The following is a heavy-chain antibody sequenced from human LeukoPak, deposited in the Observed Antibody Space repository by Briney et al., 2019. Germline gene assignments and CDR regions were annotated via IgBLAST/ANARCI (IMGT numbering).Heavy chain of an antibody. V-gene: IGHV3-23*01. CDR3: ARDLSLIALTD. D-gene: IGHD3-22*01. CDR2: ITGSGGST. J-gene: IGHJ4*02. CDR1: GFTLSSYE. Sequence: GGSLRLSCTASGFTLSSYEMSWIRQAPGKGLEWVSGITGSGGSTYYADSVKGRFTISRDNSKNTVYLQMNSLRAEDTAVYYCARDLSLIALTDWGQGTLVTVSS.